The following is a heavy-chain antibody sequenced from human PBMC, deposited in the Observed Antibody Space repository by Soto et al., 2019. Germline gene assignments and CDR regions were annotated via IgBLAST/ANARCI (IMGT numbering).Heavy chain of an antibody. D-gene: IGHD6-25*01. Sequence: GGSLRLSCAASGFTFSSYAMHWVRQAPGKGLEWVAVISYDGSNKYYADSVKGRFTISRDNSKNTLYLQMNSLRAEDTAVYYCACIISSGPFDYWGQGTLVTVSS. V-gene: IGHV3-30-3*01. CDR1: GFTFSSYA. CDR2: ISYDGSNK. J-gene: IGHJ4*02. CDR3: ACIISSGPFDY.